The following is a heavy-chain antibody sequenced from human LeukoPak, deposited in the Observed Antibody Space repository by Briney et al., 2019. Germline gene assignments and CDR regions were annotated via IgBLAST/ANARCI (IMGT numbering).Heavy chain of an antibody. CDR2: MSALNGNT. D-gene: IGHD6-19*01. CDR1: GYTFTNYG. Sequence: GASVKVSCKASGYTFTNYGISWVRQAPGQGLEWMGWMSALNGNTNYQHKFQGRVTMTTDTSKNTAYMELRSLRSDDTAGYYCSREGVAGPWYFDLWGRGTLVTVSS. CDR3: SREGVAGPWYFDL. V-gene: IGHV1-18*01. J-gene: IGHJ2*01.